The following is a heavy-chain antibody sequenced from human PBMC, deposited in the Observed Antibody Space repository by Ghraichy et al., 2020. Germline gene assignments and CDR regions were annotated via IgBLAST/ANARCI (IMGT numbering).Heavy chain of an antibody. J-gene: IGHJ5*02. D-gene: IGHD3-16*02. CDR2: ISGSGGST. CDR1: GFTFSSYA. Sequence: GGSLRLSCAASGFTFSSYAMSWVRQAPGKGLEWVSAISGSGGSTYYADSVKGRFTISRDNSKNTLYLQMNSLRAEDTAVYYCAKNPLAMITFGGVIVNYNWFDPWGQGTLVTVSS. CDR3: AKNPLAMITFGGVIVNYNWFDP. V-gene: IGHV3-23*01.